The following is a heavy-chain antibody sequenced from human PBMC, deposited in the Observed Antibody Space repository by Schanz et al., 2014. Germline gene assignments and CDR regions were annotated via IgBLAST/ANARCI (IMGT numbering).Heavy chain of an antibody. CDR2: ISPYNGNT. D-gene: IGHD4-17*01. Sequence: QVQLVQSEAAVKKPGASVKVSCKASGYFFSSYGISWVRQAPGQGLEWMGWISPYNGNTKYAEKLEDRVTMTTDISTSTAYMQLRSLTSDDTAVYYCGRVVRSDYLSELDFWGQGTQVIDSS. CDR1: GYFFSSYG. CDR3: GRVVRSDYLSELDF. J-gene: IGHJ4*02. V-gene: IGHV1-18*01.